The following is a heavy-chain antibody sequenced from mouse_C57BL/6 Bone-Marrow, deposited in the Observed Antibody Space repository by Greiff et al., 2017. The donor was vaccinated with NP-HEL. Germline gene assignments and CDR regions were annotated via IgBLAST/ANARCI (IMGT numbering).Heavy chain of an antibody. CDR2: IYPGDGDT. CDR3: ARGEGWLLLYFDY. V-gene: IGHV1-80*01. Sequence: QVQLKESGAELVKPGASVKISCKASGYAFSSYWMNWVKQRPGKGLEWIGQIYPGDGDTNYNGKFKGKATLTADKSSSTAYMQLSSLTSEDSAVYFCARGEGWLLLYFDYWGQGTTLTVSS. CDR1: GYAFSSYW. J-gene: IGHJ2*01. D-gene: IGHD2-3*01.